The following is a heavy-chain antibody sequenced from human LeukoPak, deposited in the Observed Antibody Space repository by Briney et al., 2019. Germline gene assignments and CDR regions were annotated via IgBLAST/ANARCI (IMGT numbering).Heavy chain of an antibody. Sequence: SETLSLTCAVYGGSFSGCYWSWIRQPPGKGLEWIGEMNHSGSTNYNPSLKSRVTISVDTSKNQFSLKLSSVTAADTAVYYCARRVTAGTLYFDYWGQGTLVTVSS. CDR3: ARRVTAGTLYFDY. J-gene: IGHJ4*02. CDR2: MNHSGST. CDR1: GGSFSGCY. V-gene: IGHV4-34*01.